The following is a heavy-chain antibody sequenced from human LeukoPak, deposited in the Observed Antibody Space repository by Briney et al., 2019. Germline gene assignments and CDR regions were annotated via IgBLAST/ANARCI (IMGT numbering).Heavy chain of an antibody. Sequence: PGGSLRLSCAASGFTVGSNYMSWVRQAPGKGLEWVAVLYSDGKTYYGDSVKGRFTISRDNSKNTLDLQMNSLRAEDKAVYYCATQGPKPNNRFDPWGQGTLVTVSS. V-gene: IGHV3-53*01. CDR1: GFTVGSNY. CDR2: LYSDGKT. D-gene: IGHD1/OR15-1a*01. CDR3: ATQGPKPNNRFDP. J-gene: IGHJ5*02.